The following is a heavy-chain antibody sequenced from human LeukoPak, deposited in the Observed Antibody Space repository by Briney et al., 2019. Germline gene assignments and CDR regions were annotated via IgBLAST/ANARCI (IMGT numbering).Heavy chain of an antibody. CDR1: GFTFSDYY. D-gene: IGHD3-3*01. V-gene: IGHV3-23*01. J-gene: IGHJ4*02. Sequence: PGGSLRLSCAASGFTFSDYYMSWIRQAPGKGLEWVSAISGSGGSTYYADSVKGRFTISRDNSKNTLYLQMNSLRAEDTAVYYCAKTSRPPYNYDFWSGYYALFDYWGQGTLVTVSS. CDR3: AKTSRPPYNYDFWSGYYALFDY. CDR2: ISGSGGST.